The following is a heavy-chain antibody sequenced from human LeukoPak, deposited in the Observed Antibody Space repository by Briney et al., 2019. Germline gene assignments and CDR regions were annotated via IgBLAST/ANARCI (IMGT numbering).Heavy chain of an antibody. D-gene: IGHD6-13*01. CDR3: AREGYSSSWYDFDY. CDR2: ISYDGSNK. Sequence: GGSLRLSCAASGFTFSSYAMHWVRQAPDKGLEWVAVISYDGSNKYYADSVKGRFTISRDNSKNTLYPQMNSLRAEDTAVYYCAREGYSSSWYDFDYWGQGTLVTVSS. V-gene: IGHV3-30-3*01. J-gene: IGHJ4*02. CDR1: GFTFSSYA.